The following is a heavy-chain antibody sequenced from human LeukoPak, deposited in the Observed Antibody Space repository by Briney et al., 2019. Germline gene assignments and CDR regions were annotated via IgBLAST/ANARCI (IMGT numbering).Heavy chain of an antibody. V-gene: IGHV4-4*02. J-gene: IGHJ4*02. CDR1: GVSISSNYW. Sequence: SETLSLTCAVSGVSISSNYWWTWVRQPPGKGLEWIGEIYHSGSTNYSPSLKSRVTISVDKSKNQFSLMLSSVTAADTAVYFCARGLSGGGFNGDSWGQGTLVTVSS. D-gene: IGHD2-15*01. CDR2: IYHSGST. CDR3: ARGLSGGGFNGDS.